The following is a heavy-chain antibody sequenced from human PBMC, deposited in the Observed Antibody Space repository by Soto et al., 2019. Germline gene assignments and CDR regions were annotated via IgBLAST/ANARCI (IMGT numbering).Heavy chain of an antibody. CDR1: GCTFSSYA. D-gene: IGHD1-26*01. CDR2: IIPIFGTA. V-gene: IGHV1-69*13. Sequence: SVKVSCTASGCTFSSYAIRLVRQAPGQGLEWMGGIIPIFGTANYAQKFQGRVTITADESTSTAYMELSSLRSEDTAVYYCARVGKATVIDAFDFWGQGTMVTVSS. CDR3: ARVGKATVIDAFDF. J-gene: IGHJ3*01.